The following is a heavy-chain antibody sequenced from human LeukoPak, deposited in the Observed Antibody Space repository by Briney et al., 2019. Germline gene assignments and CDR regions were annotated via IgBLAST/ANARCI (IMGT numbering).Heavy chain of an antibody. D-gene: IGHD4-23*01. CDR1: GYTFTSSY. J-gene: IGHJ5*01. CDR3: ARVLFNSGYDS. V-gene: IGHV1-2*02. Sequence: GASVKVSCKASGYTFTSSYMHWVRQAPGQGLEWVGWINPNSGETKFAPKFQGRVTMTRDTSLSTAFMDLGGLRSDDTAVYYCARVLFNSGYDSWGQGSLVTVSS. CDR2: INPNSGET.